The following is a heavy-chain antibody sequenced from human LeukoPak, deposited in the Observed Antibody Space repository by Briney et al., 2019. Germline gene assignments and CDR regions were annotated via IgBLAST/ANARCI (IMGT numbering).Heavy chain of an antibody. Sequence: ASVKVSCKASGYTFTSYDINWVRQATGQGLEWMGWMNPNSSNTGYAQKFQGRVTITRNTSISTAYMELSSLRSEDTAVYYCARGEGTDDYGDYKEDYYYYMDVWGKGTTVTVSS. J-gene: IGHJ6*03. CDR1: GYTFTSYD. D-gene: IGHD4-17*01. CDR3: ARGEGTDDYGDYKEDYYYYMDV. CDR2: MNPNSSNT. V-gene: IGHV1-8*03.